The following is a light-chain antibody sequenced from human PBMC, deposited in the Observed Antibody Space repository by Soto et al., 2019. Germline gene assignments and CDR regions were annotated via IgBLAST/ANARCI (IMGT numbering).Light chain of an antibody. V-gene: IGKV1-5*03. CDR3: QQHKT. CDR2: KTS. CDR1: QSTSSW. Sequence: DIQMTQSPSTLSASVGDRVTITCQASQSTSSWLAWYQQKPGKAPKLLIYKTSNLESGVPSRFSGSGSGTEFSLTLSSLQPDDFATYYCQQHKTFGQGTKVDIK. J-gene: IGKJ1*01.